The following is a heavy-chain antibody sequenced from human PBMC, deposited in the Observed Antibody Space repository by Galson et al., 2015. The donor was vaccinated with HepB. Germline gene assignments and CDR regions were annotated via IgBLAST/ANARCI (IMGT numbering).Heavy chain of an antibody. CDR1: GFTFSTYS. D-gene: IGHD2-15*01. J-gene: IGHJ4*02. CDR3: ARDAGYCSGGRCLRLHFDN. Sequence: LRLSCAASGFTFSTYSMNWVRQAPGKGLEWISYISSSSSTMYYADSVKGRFTISRDNAKNSLYLQMNSLRDEDTAVYYCARDAGYCSGGRCLRLHFDNWGQGTLVTVSS. V-gene: IGHV3-48*02. CDR2: ISSSSSTM.